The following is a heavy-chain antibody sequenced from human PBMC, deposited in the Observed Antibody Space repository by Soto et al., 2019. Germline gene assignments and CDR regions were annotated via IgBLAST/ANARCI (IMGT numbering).Heavy chain of an antibody. D-gene: IGHD2-2*01. CDR1: GGSISSGGYY. V-gene: IGHV4-31*03. Sequence: QVQLQESGPGLVKPSQTLSLTCTVSGGSISSGGYYWSWIRQHPGKGLEWIGYIYYSGSTYYNPSLKSRVTISVDTSKNQFSLKLSSVTAADTAVYYCARVDGTGYCSSTSCYSGWFDPWGQGTLVTVSS. CDR3: ARVDGTGYCSSTSCYSGWFDP. CDR2: IYYSGST. J-gene: IGHJ5*02.